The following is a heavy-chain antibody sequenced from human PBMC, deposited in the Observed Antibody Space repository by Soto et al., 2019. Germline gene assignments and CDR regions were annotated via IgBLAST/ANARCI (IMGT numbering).Heavy chain of an antibody. Sequence: QVQLVESGGGVVQPGRSLRLSCAASGFTFSSYAMHRVRQAPGKGLEWVAVISYDGSNKYYADSVKGRFTISRDNSKNTLYLQMNSLRAEDTSVYYCASSGGYYYGMDVWGQGTTVTVSS. CDR2: ISYDGSNK. V-gene: IGHV3-30-3*01. CDR1: GFTFSSYA. J-gene: IGHJ6*02. D-gene: IGHD2-15*01. CDR3: ASSGGYYYGMDV.